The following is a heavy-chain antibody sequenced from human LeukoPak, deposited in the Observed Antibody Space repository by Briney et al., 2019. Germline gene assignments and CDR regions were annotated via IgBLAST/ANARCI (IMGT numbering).Heavy chain of an antibody. J-gene: IGHJ4*02. Sequence: GGSLRLSCAASGFTFSSSAMSWVRQAPGKGLEWVSAISNNGGYTYYADSVQGRFTISRDNSKSTLCPQMNSLRAEDTAVYYCAKQLGYCSDGSCYFPYWGQGTLVTVSS. CDR1: GFTFSSSA. CDR2: ISNNGGYT. V-gene: IGHV3-23*01. D-gene: IGHD2-15*01. CDR3: AKQLGYCSDGSCYFPY.